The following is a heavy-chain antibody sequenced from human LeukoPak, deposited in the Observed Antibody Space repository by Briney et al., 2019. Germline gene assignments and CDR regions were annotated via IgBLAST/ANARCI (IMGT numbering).Heavy chain of an antibody. Sequence: GGSLRLSCAASGFTFSDYYMSWIRQAPGKGLEWGSYISSSGSTIYYTDSVKGRFTISRDKAKNSLYLQMNSLRAEDTAVYYCAREVGYYDSSGHSTTFDHWGQGTLVTVSS. V-gene: IGHV3-11*01. CDR3: AREVGYYDSSGHSTTFDH. CDR1: GFTFSDYY. CDR2: ISSSGSTI. J-gene: IGHJ4*02. D-gene: IGHD3-22*01.